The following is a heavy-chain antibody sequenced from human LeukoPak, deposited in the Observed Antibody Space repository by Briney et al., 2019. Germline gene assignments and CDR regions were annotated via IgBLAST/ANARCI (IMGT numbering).Heavy chain of an antibody. Sequence: ASVKVSCKVSGYTLTELSMHWVRQATGKGHEWMGGFDPEDGETIYAQKFQGRVTMTEDTSTDTAYMELSSLRSEDTAVYYCATAIRSGYSSSWAPFDYWGQGTQVTVSS. V-gene: IGHV1-24*01. J-gene: IGHJ4*02. CDR3: ATAIRSGYSSSWAPFDY. CDR2: FDPEDGET. D-gene: IGHD6-13*01. CDR1: GYTLTELS.